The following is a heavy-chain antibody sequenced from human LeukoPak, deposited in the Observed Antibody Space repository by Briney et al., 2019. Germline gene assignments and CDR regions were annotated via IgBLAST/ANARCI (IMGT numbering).Heavy chain of an antibody. J-gene: IGHJ4*02. CDR3: ATICFYDILTGYQNHYPVDY. Sequence: SETLSLTCTVSGGSISSSSYYWGWIRQPPGKGLEWIGSIYYSGSTYYNPSLKSRVTISVDTSKNQFSLKLSSVTAADTAVYYCATICFYDILTGYQNHYPVDYWGQGTLVTVSS. CDR1: GGSISSSSYY. D-gene: IGHD3-9*01. V-gene: IGHV4-39*01. CDR2: IYYSGST.